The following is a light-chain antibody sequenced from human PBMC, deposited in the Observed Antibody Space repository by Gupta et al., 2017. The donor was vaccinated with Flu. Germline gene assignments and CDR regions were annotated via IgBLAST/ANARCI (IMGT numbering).Light chain of an antibody. CDR2: DAS. V-gene: IGKV3-11*01. CDR1: QSVLDY. J-gene: IGKJ4*01. Sequence: EIVLTQSPATLSLSPGDRATLSCRASQSVLDYLAWYQHKPGQAPRLLIYDASTRAPGVQARFSGSGNGTELTLSISIRELEDFAVYSSHRRSSWPPLTFGRGTKVEI. CDR3: HRRSSWPPLT.